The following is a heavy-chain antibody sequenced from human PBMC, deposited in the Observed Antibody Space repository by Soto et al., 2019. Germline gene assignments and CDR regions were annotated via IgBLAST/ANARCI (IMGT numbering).Heavy chain of an antibody. CDR1: GFTVRRNY. J-gene: IGHJ5*01. V-gene: IGHV3-53*04. CDR2: IYRGGTT. D-gene: IGHD2-21*02. Sequence: EVQLEESGGGLVQPGGSLRLSCAASGFTVRRNYMSWVRQAPGKGLEWVSVIYRGGTTKYAASAKGRFTTSRQDSQNTLYLQMNRLRAEDTAVYFCAVGPGDSTWTAVCPGWADSWGQGTRVTVSP. CDR3: AVGPGDSTWTAVCPGWADS.